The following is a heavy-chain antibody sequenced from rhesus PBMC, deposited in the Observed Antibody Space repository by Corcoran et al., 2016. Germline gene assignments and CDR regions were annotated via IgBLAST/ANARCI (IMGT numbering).Heavy chain of an antibody. Sequence: QVQLQESGPGVVKPSETLSLTCAVSGGSISGGYDWSWIRQPPGKGLEWIGYFYGSSGSTNSNPSLKNRVTISKDASKNEFSLKLTSMTAAETAVYYCARGGRQVEVGFDYWGQGVLVTVSS. V-gene: IGHV4-76*01. D-gene: IGHD6-25*01. CDR1: GGSISGGYD. CDR2: FYGSSGST. CDR3: ARGGRQVEVGFDY. J-gene: IGHJ4*01.